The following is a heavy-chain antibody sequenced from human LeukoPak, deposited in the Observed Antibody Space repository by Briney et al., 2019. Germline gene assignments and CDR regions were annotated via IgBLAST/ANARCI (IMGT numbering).Heavy chain of an antibody. J-gene: IGHJ5*02. D-gene: IGHD3-10*01. V-gene: IGHV4-30-4*01. CDR3: ARHPEWEREAGST. CDR1: GGSISSGDYY. Sequence: SETLSLTCTVSGGSISSGDYYWSWIRQPPGKGLEWIGYIYYSGSTYYNPSLKSRVTISVDTSKNQFSLKLSSVTAADTAVYFCARHPEWEREAGSTWGQGTLVTVSS. CDR2: IYYSGST.